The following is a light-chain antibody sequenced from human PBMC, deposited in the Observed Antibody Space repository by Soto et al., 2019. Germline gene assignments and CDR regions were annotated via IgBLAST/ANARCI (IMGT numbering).Light chain of an antibody. J-gene: IGKJ5*01. Sequence: EIVMTQSPATLSVSPGERATLSCRASQSISTKLAWYQQRPGQAPRLLIYDASARATGIPARFSGSGSETEFTLTISSLQSEDFAVYYCQQYNKWPPITFGQGTRLEIK. V-gene: IGKV3-15*01. CDR3: QQYNKWPPIT. CDR2: DAS. CDR1: QSISTK.